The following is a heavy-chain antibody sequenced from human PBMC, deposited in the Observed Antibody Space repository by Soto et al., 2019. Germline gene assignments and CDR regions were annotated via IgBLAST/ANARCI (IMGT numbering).Heavy chain of an antibody. J-gene: IGHJ3*02. Sequence: PGGSLRLSCAASGFTFSSYAMSWVRQAPGEGLEWVSAISGSGGSTYYADSVKGRFTISRDNPKNTLYLQMNSLRAEDTAVYYCAKGYYYDSSGYYHDAFDIWGQGTMVTVSS. CDR3: AKGYYYDSSGYYHDAFDI. CDR1: GFTFSSYA. D-gene: IGHD3-22*01. CDR2: ISGSGGST. V-gene: IGHV3-23*01.